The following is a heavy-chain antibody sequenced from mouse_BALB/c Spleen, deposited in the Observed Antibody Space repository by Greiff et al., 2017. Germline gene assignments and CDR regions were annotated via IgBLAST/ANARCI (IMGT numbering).Heavy chain of an antibody. CDR1: GFTFSGYA. CDR3: AREFIPYFDY. Sequence: EVKLEESGGGLVKPGGSLKLSCAASGFTFSGYAMSWVRQTPEKRLEWVASISSGGSTYYPDSVKGRFTISRDNARNILYLQMSSLRSEDTAMYYCAREFIPYFDYWGQGTTLTVSS. CDR2: ISSGGST. V-gene: IGHV5-6-5*01. D-gene: IGHD1-1*01. J-gene: IGHJ2*01.